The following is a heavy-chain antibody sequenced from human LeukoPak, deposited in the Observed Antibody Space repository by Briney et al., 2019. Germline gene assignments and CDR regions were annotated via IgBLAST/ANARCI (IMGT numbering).Heavy chain of an antibody. CDR3: ASPGSDLPGGRAFDI. CDR2: IYHSGST. V-gene: IGHV4-4*02. Sequence: SETLSLTCAVSGGSISSSNWWSWVRQPPGKGLEWIGEIYHSGSTNYNPSLKSRVTISVDKSKNQFSLKLSSVTAADTAVYYCASPGSDLPGGRAFDIWGQGTMVTVSS. CDR1: GGSISSSNW. D-gene: IGHD1-26*01. J-gene: IGHJ3*02.